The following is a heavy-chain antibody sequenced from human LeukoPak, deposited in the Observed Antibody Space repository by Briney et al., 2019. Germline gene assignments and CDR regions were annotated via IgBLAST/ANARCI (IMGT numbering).Heavy chain of an antibody. D-gene: IGHD3-10*01. V-gene: IGHV4-34*01. Sequence: PSETLSLTCAVYGGSLSGYYWSWIRQPPGKGLEWMGEINHSGSTNYNPSLKSRVTISVDTSKNQFSLKLSSVTAADTAVYYCARAYYYGSGSYDYWGQGTLVTVSS. CDR3: ARAYYYGSGSYDY. CDR1: GGSLSGYY. J-gene: IGHJ4*02. CDR2: INHSGST.